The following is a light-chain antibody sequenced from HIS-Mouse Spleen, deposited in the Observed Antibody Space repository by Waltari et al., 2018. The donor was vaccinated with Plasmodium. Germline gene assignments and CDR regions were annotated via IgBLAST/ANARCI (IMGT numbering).Light chain of an antibody. V-gene: IGLV2-14*03. J-gene: IGLJ2*01. CDR3: SSYTSSSTLV. CDR1: SSDPGGYTY. CDR2: DVS. Sequence: QSALTQPASVSGSPGQSLTISCTATSSDPGGYTYVSWYQQHPGKAPKLMIYDVSNRPSGVSNRFSGSKSGNTASLTISGLQAEDEADYYCSSYTSSSTLVFGGGTKLTVL.